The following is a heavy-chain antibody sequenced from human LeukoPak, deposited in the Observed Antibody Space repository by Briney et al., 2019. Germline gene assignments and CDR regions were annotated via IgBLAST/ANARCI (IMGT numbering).Heavy chain of an antibody. CDR1: GFTFSSYD. CDR3: ARDFKGHSSSFRD. D-gene: IGHD6-13*01. CDR2: IWYDGSNK. J-gene: IGHJ4*02. V-gene: IGHV3-33*01. Sequence: GRSLRLSCAASGFTFSSYDMHWVRQAPGKGLEWVAVIWYDGSNKYYADSVKGRFTISRDNSKSTMYLQMNSLRAEDTAVYYCARDFKGHSSSFRDWGQGTLVTVSS.